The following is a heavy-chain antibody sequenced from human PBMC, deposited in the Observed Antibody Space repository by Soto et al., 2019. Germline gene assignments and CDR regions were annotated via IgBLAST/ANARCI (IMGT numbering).Heavy chain of an antibody. Sequence: GSLRLSCAASGFTFSSYSMNLVRQAPGKGLEWVSSISSSSSYIYYADSVKGRFTISRDNAKNSLYLQMNSLRAEDTAVYYCARDPRDGYNRGPSDAFDIWGQGTMVTVSS. J-gene: IGHJ3*02. V-gene: IGHV3-21*01. CDR2: ISSSSSYI. CDR1: GFTFSSYS. CDR3: ARDPRDGYNRGPSDAFDI. D-gene: IGHD5-12*01.